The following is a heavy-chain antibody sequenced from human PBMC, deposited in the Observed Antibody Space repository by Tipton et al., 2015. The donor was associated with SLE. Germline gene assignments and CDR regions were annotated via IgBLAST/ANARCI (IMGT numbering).Heavy chain of an antibody. D-gene: IGHD3-10*01. J-gene: IGHJ1*01. V-gene: IGHV1-8*02. CDR3: ARAHRSESYSKETDYFQR. CDR2: MNPNSGNT. CDR1: GYTFTSYD. Sequence: QLVQSGAEVKKPGASVKVSCKASGYTFTSYDINWVRQATGQGLEWMGWMNPNSGNTGYAQKFQGRVTMTRNTSVSTAYMELSSLRSEDTAVYYCARAHRSESYSKETDYFQRWGPGTLVTVSS.